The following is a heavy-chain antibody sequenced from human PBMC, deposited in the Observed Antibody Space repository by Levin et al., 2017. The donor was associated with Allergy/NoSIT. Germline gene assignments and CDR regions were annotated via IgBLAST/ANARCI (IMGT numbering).Heavy chain of an antibody. J-gene: IGHJ3*02. CDR3: ARGESSSWSDAFDI. CDR2: ISYDGSNK. CDR1: GFTFSSHA. D-gene: IGHD6-13*01. Sequence: GESLKISCAASGFTFSSHAMHWVRQAPGKGLEWVAVISYDGSNKYYADSVKGRFTISRDNSKNTLYLQMNSLRAEDTAVYYCARGESSSWSDAFDIWGQGTMVTVSS. V-gene: IGHV3-30-3*01.